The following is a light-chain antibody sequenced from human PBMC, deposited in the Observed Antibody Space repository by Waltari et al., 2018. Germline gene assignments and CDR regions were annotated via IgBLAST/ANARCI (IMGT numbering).Light chain of an antibody. V-gene: IGKV1-5*03. J-gene: IGKJ1*01. CDR2: KAT. CDR3: QQFYSYPWT. CDR1: QNINKW. Sequence: DIQMTQSPSTLSALVRDRVTVTCRASQNINKWLAWYQQKPGKAPRLLIHKATTLESGVPSRFRGSGSGTEFTLTINSLQPDDFGTYYCQQFYSYPWTFGQGTKVE.